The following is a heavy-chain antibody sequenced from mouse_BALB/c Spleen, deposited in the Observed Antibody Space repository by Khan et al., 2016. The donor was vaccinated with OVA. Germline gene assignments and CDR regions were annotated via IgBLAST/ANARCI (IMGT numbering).Heavy chain of an antibody. CDR1: GFTFSDYY. V-gene: IGHV5-12*02. CDR2: ISNGGGST. Sequence: EVELVESGGGLVQPGGSLKLSCATSGFTFSDYYMYWFRQTPEKRLAWVAYISNGGGSTYYPVTVKGRFTISSFHAKNTLYLHLSRLKSCDTAMYYCARRRGLYDYDGFAYWGQGTLVTVSA. CDR3: ARRRGLYDYDGFAY. J-gene: IGHJ3*01. D-gene: IGHD2-4*01.